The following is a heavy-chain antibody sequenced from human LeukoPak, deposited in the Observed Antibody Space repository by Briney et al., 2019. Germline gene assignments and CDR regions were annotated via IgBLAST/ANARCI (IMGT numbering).Heavy chain of an antibody. CDR2: INHSGST. Sequence: PSETLSLTCTVSGGSISSYYWSWIRQPPGKGLEWIGEINHSGSTNYNPSLKSRVTISVDTSKNQFSLKLSSVTAADTAVYYCARGRLDAGSGSSYDYWGQGTLVTVSS. CDR1: GGSISSYY. CDR3: ARGRLDAGSGSSYDY. D-gene: IGHD3-10*01. J-gene: IGHJ4*02. V-gene: IGHV4-34*01.